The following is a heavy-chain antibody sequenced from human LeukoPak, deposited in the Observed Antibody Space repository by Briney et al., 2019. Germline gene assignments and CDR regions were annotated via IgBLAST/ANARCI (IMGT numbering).Heavy chain of an antibody. V-gene: IGHV4-61*02. CDR1: GASISSGSYF. J-gene: IGHJ6*03. Sequence: SQTLSLTCSVSGASISSGSYFWTWNRQPAWKGLEWIGRIYTTGSTNYNPSLTSRVTISMDASKNQFSLNLSSVTAADTAVYYCATSPYYFYMDVWGKGTSVIVSS. CDR3: ATSPYYFYMDV. CDR2: IYTTGST.